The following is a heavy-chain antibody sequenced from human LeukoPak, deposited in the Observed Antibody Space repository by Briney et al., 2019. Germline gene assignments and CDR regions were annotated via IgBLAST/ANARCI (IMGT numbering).Heavy chain of an antibody. D-gene: IGHD1-26*01. CDR1: GFTFSDYY. CDR3: AKDLGLEVGASPFGY. CDR2: ISSSGSTI. Sequence: GGSLRLSCAASGFTFSDYYMSWIRQAPGKGLEWVSYISSSGSTIYYADSVKGRFTISRDNAKNSLYLQMNSLQSEDTAVYYCAKDLGLEVGASPFGYWGQGALVTISS. V-gene: IGHV3-11*04. J-gene: IGHJ4*02.